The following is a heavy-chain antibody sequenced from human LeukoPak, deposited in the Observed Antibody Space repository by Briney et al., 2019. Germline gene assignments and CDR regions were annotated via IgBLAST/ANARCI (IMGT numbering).Heavy chain of an antibody. CDR3: ARDWGPYYYDSSGPGAFDI. CDR1: GGSFSGYY. V-gene: IGHV4-34*01. J-gene: IGHJ3*02. Sequence: SETLSLTCAVYGGSFSGYYWSWIRQPPGKGLEWIGEINHSGSTNYNPSLKSRVTISVDTSKNQFSLKLSSVTAADTAVYYCARDWGPYYYDSSGPGAFDIWGQGTMVTVSS. CDR2: INHSGST. D-gene: IGHD3-22*01.